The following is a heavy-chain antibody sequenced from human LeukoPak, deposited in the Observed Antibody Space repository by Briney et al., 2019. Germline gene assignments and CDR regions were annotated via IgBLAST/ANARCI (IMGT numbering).Heavy chain of an antibody. V-gene: IGHV4-38-2*01. CDR3: ARVSYDGGSKFDY. J-gene: IGHJ4*02. D-gene: IGHD5-18*01. Sequence: SETLSLTCAVSGYSISSGYYRGWIRQPPGKGLEWIGTIYHSGSTYSNPSLKSRVTISVDTSKNQFSLKLSSVAAADTAVYYCARVSYDGGSKFDYWGQGTLVTVSS. CDR2: IYHSGST. CDR1: GYSISSGYY.